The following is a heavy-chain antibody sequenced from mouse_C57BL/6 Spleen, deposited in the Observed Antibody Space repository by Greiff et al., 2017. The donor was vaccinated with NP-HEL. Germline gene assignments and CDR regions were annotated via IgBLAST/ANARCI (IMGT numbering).Heavy chain of an antibody. D-gene: IGHD2-5*01. CDR3: ARRVAYYSNWYYFDY. CDR1: GFTFSSYA. J-gene: IGHJ2*01. V-gene: IGHV5-4*01. CDR2: ISDGGSYT. Sequence: EVQGVESGGGLVKPGGSLKLSCAASGFTFSSYAMSWVRQTPEKRLEWVATISDGGSYTYYPDNVKGRFTISRANAKNNLYLQMSHLKSEDTAMYYCARRVAYYSNWYYFDYWGQGTTLTVSS.